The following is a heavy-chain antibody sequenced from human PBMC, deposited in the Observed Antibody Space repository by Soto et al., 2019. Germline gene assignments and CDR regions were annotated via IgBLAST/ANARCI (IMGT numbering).Heavy chain of an antibody. CDR1: GFTFSSYC. D-gene: IGHD1-26*01. J-gene: IGHJ4*02. Sequence: GGSLRLSCAASGFTFSSYCMTWVRQAPGKGLEWVANIKQDGSEKYYVDSVRGRFTMSRDNAKNSLYLQMNSLRAEDTAVYYSARVVGATQMDFDYWGQGTLVTVSS. CDR2: IKQDGSEK. V-gene: IGHV3-7*01. CDR3: ARVVGATQMDFDY.